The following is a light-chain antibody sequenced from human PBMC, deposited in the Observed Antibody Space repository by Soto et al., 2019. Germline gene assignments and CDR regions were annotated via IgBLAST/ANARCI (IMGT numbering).Light chain of an antibody. V-gene: IGKV3-20*01. J-gene: IGKJ3*01. CDR2: GTS. CDR1: QSVSSSY. CDR3: QQYGNSLFI. Sequence: EIVLTQSPGTLSLSPGERATLSCRASQSVSSSYLSWYQQKPGQPPRLLIYGTSTRATGIPDRFSGSGSGTDFTLTISRLEPEDFAVYYCQQYGNSLFIFGPGTKVDIK.